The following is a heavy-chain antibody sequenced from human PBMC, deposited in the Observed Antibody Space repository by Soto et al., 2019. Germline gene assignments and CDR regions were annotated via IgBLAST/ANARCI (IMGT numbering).Heavy chain of an antibody. V-gene: IGHV3-30-3*01. CDR1: GFTFSNYA. Sequence: GGSLRLSCAASGFTFSNYAMHWVRQAPGKGLEWVAVISYDGSNKYYADSVKGRFTISRDNSNNTLYLQMNSLRAEDTTVYYCARDVYGMDVWGQGTTVTVSS. CDR2: ISYDGSNK. CDR3: ARDVYGMDV. J-gene: IGHJ6*02.